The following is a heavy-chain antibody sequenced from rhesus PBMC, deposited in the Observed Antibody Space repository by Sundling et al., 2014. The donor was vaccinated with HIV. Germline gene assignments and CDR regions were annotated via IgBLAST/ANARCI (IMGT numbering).Heavy chain of an antibody. CDR3: AKVLTTVAATHGLDS. Sequence: EVQLVETGGGLVQPGGSLKLSCAASGFTFSSYGMSWVRQAPGKGLEWVSAINSGGGSTHYADSVKGRFTISRDNSKNTLSLQMNSLRAEDTAVYYCAKVLTTVAATHGLDSWGQGVVVTVSS. CDR2: INSGGGST. D-gene: IGHD4-29*01. V-gene: IGHV3S42*01. CDR1: GFTFSSYG. J-gene: IGHJ6*01.